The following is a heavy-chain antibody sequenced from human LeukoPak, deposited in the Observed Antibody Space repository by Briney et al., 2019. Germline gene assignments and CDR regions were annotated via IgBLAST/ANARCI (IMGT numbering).Heavy chain of an antibody. CDR1: GGTFSSYA. Sequence: ASVKVSCKASGGTFSSYAISWVRQAPGQGLEWMGGIIPIFGTANYAQKFQGRVTITADESTSTAYMELSSLRSEDTAVYYCARNYDGVRSYYYYYGMDVWGQGTTVTVSS. V-gene: IGHV1-69*13. D-gene: IGHD4-23*01. CDR3: ARNYDGVRSYYYYYGMDV. J-gene: IGHJ6*02. CDR2: IIPIFGTA.